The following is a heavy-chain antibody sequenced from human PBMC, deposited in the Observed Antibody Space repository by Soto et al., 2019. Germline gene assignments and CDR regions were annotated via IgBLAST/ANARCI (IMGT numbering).Heavy chain of an antibody. CDR3: ARGYYDSSGPFL. J-gene: IGHJ4*02. CDR1: GFTFNNAW. V-gene: IGHV3-7*02. CDR2: IKQDGSEK. D-gene: IGHD3-22*01. Sequence: LGGSLRLSCAASGFTFNNAWMNWVRQAPGKGLEWVANIKQDGSEKYYVDSVKGRFTISRDNAKNSLYLQMNSLRAEDTAVYYFARGYYDSSGPFLWGQGTLVTVSS.